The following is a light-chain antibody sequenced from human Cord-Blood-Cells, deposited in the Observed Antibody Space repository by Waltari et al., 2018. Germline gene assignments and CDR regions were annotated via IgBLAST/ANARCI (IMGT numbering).Light chain of an antibody. J-gene: IGLJ2*01. CDR1: RSDVGSYKL. Sequence: QSALTQPASVSGSPGQSITISCTGTRSDVGSYKLVSWYQQHPGKAPKLLIYEGSKRPAGVSNRFSGSKSGNTASLTISGLQAEDEAYYYCCSYAGSSTHVVFGGGTKLTVL. CDR2: EGS. CDR3: CSYAGSSTHVV. V-gene: IGLV2-23*01.